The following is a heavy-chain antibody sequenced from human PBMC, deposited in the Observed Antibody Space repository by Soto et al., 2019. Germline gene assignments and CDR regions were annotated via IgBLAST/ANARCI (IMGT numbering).Heavy chain of an antibody. CDR3: VRDHDEDFGYDLDYFDY. D-gene: IGHD5-12*01. Sequence: GGSLRLSCTASGFTFSSYVMSWVRHAPGKGLEWVSAMSGNGVSTYYADSVKGRFTISRGNAKNSLYLELNSLRAEDTAFYYCVRDHDEDFGYDLDYFDYWGQGTLVTVSS. J-gene: IGHJ4*02. V-gene: IGHV3-23*01. CDR1: GFTFSSYV. CDR2: MSGNGVST.